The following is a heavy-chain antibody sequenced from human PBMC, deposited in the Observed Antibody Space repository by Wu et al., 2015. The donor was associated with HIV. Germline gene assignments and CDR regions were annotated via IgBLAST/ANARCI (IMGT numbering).Heavy chain of an antibody. CDR1: GGIFSNYD. J-gene: IGHJ6*02. CDR2: INPLFGTT. V-gene: IGHV1-69*05. D-gene: IGHD6-19*01. CDR3: AINTDAVATSLYSLGV. Sequence: QVQLVQSGAEVKKPGSSVKVSCKASGGIFSNYDINWVRQAPGQGLEWMGGINPLFGTTKHTQKFQDRVTFTTDESKTTAYMELSSLRSEDSAVYYCAINTDAVATSLYSLGVWGQGTTVTVSS.